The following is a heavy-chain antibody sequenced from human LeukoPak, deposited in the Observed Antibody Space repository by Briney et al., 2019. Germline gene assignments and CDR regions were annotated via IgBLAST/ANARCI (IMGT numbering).Heavy chain of an antibody. D-gene: IGHD6-19*01. CDR1: GYTLTELS. CDR2: FDPEDGET. J-gene: IGHJ4*02. V-gene: IGHV1-24*01. CDR3: ARDRDSEGIAVAALDY. Sequence: ASVKVSCKVSGYTLTELSMHWVRQAPGKGLEWMGGFDPEDGETIYAQKFQGRVTMTEDTSTDTAYMELSSLRSEDTAVYYCARDRDSEGIAVAALDYWGQGTLVTVSS.